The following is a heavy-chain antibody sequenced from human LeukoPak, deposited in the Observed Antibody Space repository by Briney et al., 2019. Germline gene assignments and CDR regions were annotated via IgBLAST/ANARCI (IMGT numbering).Heavy chain of an antibody. J-gene: IGHJ4*02. V-gene: IGHV5-51*01. CDR2: IYPGDSDT. CDR1: GYSFNTYW. CDR3: ARQGSYFDY. Sequence: HGESLKISCKGSGYSFNTYWIAWVRQMPGKGLEWMGIIYPGDSDTRYSPSFQGQVTISADKSISTAYLQWSSLKASDTAMYYCARQGSYFDYWAQGTLVTVSS.